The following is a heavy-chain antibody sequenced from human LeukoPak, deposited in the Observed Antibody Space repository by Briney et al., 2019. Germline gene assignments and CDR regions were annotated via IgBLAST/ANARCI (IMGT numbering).Heavy chain of an antibody. CDR3: AGRRGYDYYFDH. CDR1: GVSISSYY. J-gene: IGHJ4*02. V-gene: IGHV4-4*09. Sequence: SETLSLTCTVSGVSISSYYWSWIRQPPGKGLEWIGYIYTSGSTNYNPSLESRVTISVDTSKNQFSLNLSSVTAADTAVYYCAGRRGYDYYFDHWGQGTLVTVSS. CDR2: IYTSGST. D-gene: IGHD5-12*01.